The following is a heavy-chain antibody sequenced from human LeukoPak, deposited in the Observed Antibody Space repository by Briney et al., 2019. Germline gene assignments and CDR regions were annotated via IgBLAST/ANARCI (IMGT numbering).Heavy chain of an antibody. V-gene: IGHV3-33*01. CDR1: VFTFSSDV. D-gene: IGHD3-10*01. J-gene: IGHJ4*02. CDR3: ARDSSYYGSGSYPFDY. Sequence: PRRALRLSCAPSVFTFSSDVMRGVRHAPGKGRGGVAFICEEVSNKYYTNSLKGRFTISRDNSTNTLHLQMNSLRAEDTAVYYCARDSSYYGSGSYPFDYWGQGTLVTVSS. CDR2: ICEEVSNK.